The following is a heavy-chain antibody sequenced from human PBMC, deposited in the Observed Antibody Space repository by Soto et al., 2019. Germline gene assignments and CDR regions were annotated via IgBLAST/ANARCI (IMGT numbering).Heavy chain of an antibody. CDR1: GYTFTSYD. CDR3: SRGTYYDFWSGPPRGDYYYYGMDV. J-gene: IGHJ6*02. CDR2: MNPNSGNT. V-gene: IGHV1-8*01. D-gene: IGHD3-3*01. Sequence: ASVKVSCKASGYTFTSYDINWVRQATGQGLEWMGWMNPNSGNTGYAQKFQGRVTMTRNTSISTAYMELSSLRSEDTAVYYCSRGTYYDFWSGPPRGDYYYYGMDVGGQGTTVTDSS.